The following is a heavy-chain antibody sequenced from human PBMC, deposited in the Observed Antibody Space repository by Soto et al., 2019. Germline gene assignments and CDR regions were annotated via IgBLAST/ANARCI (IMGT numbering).Heavy chain of an antibody. J-gene: IGHJ4*02. D-gene: IGHD2-8*02. CDR2: IKHSGST. Sequence: QVQLQQWGAGLLKPSETLSLTCAVYGGSFSGYYWTWIRQPPGTGMEWIGEIKHSGSTNYNTSLNSRVTISVDPSQHPFSLKLTSVTEADTAVYYCARDKNTGLFDYWGQGTLVTVSS. CDR3: ARDKNTGLFDY. CDR1: GGSFSGYY. V-gene: IGHV4-34*01.